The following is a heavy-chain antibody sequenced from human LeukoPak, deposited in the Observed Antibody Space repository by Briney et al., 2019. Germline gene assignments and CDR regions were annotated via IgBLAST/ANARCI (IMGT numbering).Heavy chain of an antibody. CDR1: GFTFSYHW. J-gene: IGHJ4*01. V-gene: IGHV3-74*01. D-gene: IGHD3-22*01. CDR2: IDGGGSST. Sequence: GGSLRLSCTASGFTFSYHWMHWVRQVPGKGLVWISRIDGGGSSTSYADSVKGRSSISRDNSKSTLYLQMSSLRAEDTAVYYCARGPGSSGGAYVGDYWGHGTLVTVSS. CDR3: ARGPGSSGGAYVGDY.